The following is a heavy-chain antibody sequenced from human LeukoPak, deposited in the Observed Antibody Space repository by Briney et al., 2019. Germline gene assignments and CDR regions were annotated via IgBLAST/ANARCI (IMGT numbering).Heavy chain of an antibody. CDR2: IRSDGSNK. CDR3: AKTSYGLFDY. Sequence: GGSLRLSCAASGFTFSNYGIHWVRQAPGKGLEWVTFIRSDGSNKYYADSVKGRFTISRDNSKNTLYLQMNSLRAEDTAVYYCAKTSYGLFDYWGQGTLVTVSS. J-gene: IGHJ4*02. D-gene: IGHD3-10*01. V-gene: IGHV3-30*02. CDR1: GFTFSNYG.